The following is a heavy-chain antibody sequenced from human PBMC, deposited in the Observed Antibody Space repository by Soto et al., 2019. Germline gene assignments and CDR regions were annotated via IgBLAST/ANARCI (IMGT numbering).Heavy chain of an antibody. CDR1: GYTFTNYW. CDR2: IYPGDSNT. Sequence: GESLKISCKGSGYTFTNYWIDWVRQMPGKGLEWMGIIYPGDSNTKYSPSFQGQVTISADKSTSTAFLQWSALKASDTAMYYCAIHLGSPGYYSGMDVWGQGTTVTVSS. CDR3: AIHLGSPGYYSGMDV. V-gene: IGHV5-51*01. J-gene: IGHJ6*02. D-gene: IGHD6-13*01.